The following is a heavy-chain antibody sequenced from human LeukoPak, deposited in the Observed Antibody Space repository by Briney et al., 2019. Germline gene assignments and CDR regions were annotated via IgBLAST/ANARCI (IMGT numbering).Heavy chain of an antibody. D-gene: IGHD6-19*01. V-gene: IGHV3-23*01. CDR1: GFTFSSYA. J-gene: IGHJ4*02. Sequence: GGSLRLSCAASGFTFSSYAMSWVRQAPGKGLEWVSAISGSGGSTYYADSVKGRFTIARDNSKNTLHLQMNSLRDEETAVYYCAKEAVAGDYLDYWGQGTLVTVSS. CDR2: ISGSGGST. CDR3: AKEAVAGDYLDY.